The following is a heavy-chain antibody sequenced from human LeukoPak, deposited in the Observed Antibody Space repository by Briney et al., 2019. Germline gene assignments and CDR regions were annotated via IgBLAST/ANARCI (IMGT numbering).Heavy chain of an antibody. J-gene: IGHJ4*02. Sequence: PSETLSLTCTVSGGSISSGVYYWSWIRQHPGKGLEWIGYIYYSGSTYYNPSLKSRVTISVDTSKNQFSLKLSSVTAADTAVYYCASGLRGYSSYYFDYWGQGTLVTVSS. CDR3: ASGLRGYSSYYFDY. D-gene: IGHD3-3*01. V-gene: IGHV4-31*03. CDR2: IYYSGST. CDR1: GGSISSGVYY.